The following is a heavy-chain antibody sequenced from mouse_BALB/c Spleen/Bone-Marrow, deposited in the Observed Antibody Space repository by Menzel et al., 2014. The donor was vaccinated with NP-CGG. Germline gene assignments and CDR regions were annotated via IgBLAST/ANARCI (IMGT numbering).Heavy chain of an antibody. Sequence: EVKLVESGGGLVKLGGSLKLSCAASGFTFSSYYMSWVRQTPEKRLELVAAINSNGGSTYYPDTVKGRFTISRDNAKNTLYLQMSSLKSEDTALFYCAGVYYFNNWYFDVWGAGTTVTVSS. CDR2: INSNGGST. CDR1: GFTFSSYY. V-gene: IGHV5-6-2*01. J-gene: IGHJ1*01. D-gene: IGHD2-1*01. CDR3: AGVYYFNNWYFDV.